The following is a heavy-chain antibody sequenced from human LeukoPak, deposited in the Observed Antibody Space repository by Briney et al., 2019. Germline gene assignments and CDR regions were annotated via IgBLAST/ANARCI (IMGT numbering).Heavy chain of an antibody. CDR1: GFTFSIYA. CDR2: ISGSGVTT. CDR3: AKAWSGWYVDN. V-gene: IGHV3-23*01. Sequence: PGGSLRLSCEASGFTFSIYAMTWVRQAPGKGLESVSAISGSGVTTNYADSVKGRFTISRDNSKNTLYLQMNSLRVDDTALYYCAKAWSGWYVDNWGQETLVTVSS. D-gene: IGHD6-19*01. J-gene: IGHJ4*02.